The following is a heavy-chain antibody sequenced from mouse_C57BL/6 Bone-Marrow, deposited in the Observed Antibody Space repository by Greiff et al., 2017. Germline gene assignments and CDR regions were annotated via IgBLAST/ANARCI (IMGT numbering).Heavy chain of an antibody. CDR2: IYPRSGNP. Sequence: QVQLQQSGAELARPGASVKLSCKASGYTFTSYGISWVKQRTGQGLEWIGEIYPRSGNPYYNEKFKGKATLTADKSSSTGYMVRRSLTSEDSAVYFCARGPYYGSSYAWFADWGQGTLVTVSA. V-gene: IGHV1-81*01. J-gene: IGHJ3*01. D-gene: IGHD1-1*01. CDR3: ARGPYYGSSYAWFAD. CDR1: GYTFTSYG.